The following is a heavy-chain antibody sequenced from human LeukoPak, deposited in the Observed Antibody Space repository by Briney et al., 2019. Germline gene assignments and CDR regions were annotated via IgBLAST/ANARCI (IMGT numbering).Heavy chain of an antibody. V-gene: IGHV4-59*08. CDR1: GGSISSYY. D-gene: IGHD2-2*01. Sequence: PSETLSLTCTVSGGSISSYYWSWIRQPPGKGLEWIGYIYYSGSTNYNPSLKSRVTISVDTSKNQFSLKLSSVTAADTAVYYCARSEYCSSTSCYEFDYWGQGTLVTVSS. CDR3: ARSEYCSSTSCYEFDY. CDR2: IYYSGST. J-gene: IGHJ4*02.